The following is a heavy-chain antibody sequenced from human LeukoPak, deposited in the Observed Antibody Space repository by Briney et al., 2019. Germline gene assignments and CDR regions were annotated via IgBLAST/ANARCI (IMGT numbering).Heavy chain of an antibody. CDR1: EFTFSSYG. V-gene: IGHV3-33*01. Sequence: GGSLRLSCAASEFTFSSYGMHWVRQAPGKGLEWVAVIWYDGSNKYYADSVKGRFTISRDNSKNTVYLQMNSLRAEDTAVYYCAREYSAGWFDPWGQGTLVTVSS. CDR3: AREYSAGWFDP. D-gene: IGHD6-13*01. J-gene: IGHJ5*02. CDR2: IWYDGSNK.